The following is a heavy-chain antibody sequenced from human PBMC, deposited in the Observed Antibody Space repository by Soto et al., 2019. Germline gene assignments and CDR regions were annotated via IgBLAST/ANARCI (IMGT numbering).Heavy chain of an antibody. Sequence: QVQLVESGGGVVQPGTSLRLSCSASGFTLSGVDMHWVRQAPGKGLEWVAVMSYDGRNQYYADSVKCRFTFSRDSSKSTLYMQMNSLRTEDAAVYYCAKGGWYTSSSRSDCWGQGTLVTVSS. J-gene: IGHJ4*02. D-gene: IGHD6-6*01. CDR3: AKGGWYTSSSRSDC. CDR2: MSYDGRNQ. CDR1: GFTLSGVD. V-gene: IGHV3-30*18.